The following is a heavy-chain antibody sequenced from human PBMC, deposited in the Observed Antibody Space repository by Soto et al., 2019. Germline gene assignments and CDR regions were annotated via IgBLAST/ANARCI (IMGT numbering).Heavy chain of an antibody. V-gene: IGHV5-51*01. CDR3: AGHREPIWGSWHYDFDY. J-gene: IGHJ4*02. D-gene: IGHD3-16*01. CDR1: GYSFTSYW. CDR2: IYPGDSDT. Sequence: GESLKISCRSSGYSFTSYWIGWVRQMPGKGLEWMGIIYPGDSDTRYSPSFQGQVTISADKSITTAYLQWRSLKAADSAMYYCAGHREPIWGSWHYDFDYWGQVTLVIVSS.